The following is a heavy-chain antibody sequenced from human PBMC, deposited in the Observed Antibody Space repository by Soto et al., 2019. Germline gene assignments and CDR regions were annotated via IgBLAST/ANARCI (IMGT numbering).Heavy chain of an antibody. CDR3: ARGDRIRGAAIDS. CDR1: GDSISSSFS. J-gene: IGHJ4*02. V-gene: IGHV4-30-2*01. CDR2: IYHSGST. D-gene: IGHD3-10*01. Sequence: QVQLQESAPGLVKPLETLSLTCIVSGDSISSSFSWHWVRRPPGEGLEWLGYIYHSGSTLYNPSLWRRITMSVDSSKNMFSLKLSDGTAADTAVYYCARGDRIRGAAIDSGGQGTLVSVSS.